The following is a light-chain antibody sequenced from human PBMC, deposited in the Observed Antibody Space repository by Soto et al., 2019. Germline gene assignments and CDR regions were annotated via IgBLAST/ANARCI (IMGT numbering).Light chain of an antibody. Sequence: DIQMTQSPSSVSASVGDRVTITCRANQGISSWLAWYQQKPGKAPKLLIYASSSLQSGVPSRFSGGGSGTDFTRTISSLQPEDFAAYYCQQSNSCPHTFGQGTKLESK. CDR2: ASS. CDR1: QGISSW. J-gene: IGKJ2*01. CDR3: QQSNSCPHT. V-gene: IGKV1-12*01.